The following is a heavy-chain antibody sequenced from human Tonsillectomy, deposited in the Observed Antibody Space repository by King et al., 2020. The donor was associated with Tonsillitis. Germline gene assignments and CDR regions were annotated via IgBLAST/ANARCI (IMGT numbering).Heavy chain of an antibody. V-gene: IGHV3-11*05. CDR3: ARAGGGWYDAFDI. Sequence: VQLVESGGGLVKPGGSLRLSCAASGFTFSDYYMSWIRQAPGKGLEWVSYMSSSSTYTNHADSVKGRFTISRDNAENSLYLHMNSLRAEDTAVYYCARAGGGWYDAFDIWGQGTMVTVSS. CDR2: MSSSSTYT. D-gene: IGHD6-19*01. J-gene: IGHJ3*02. CDR1: GFTFSDYY.